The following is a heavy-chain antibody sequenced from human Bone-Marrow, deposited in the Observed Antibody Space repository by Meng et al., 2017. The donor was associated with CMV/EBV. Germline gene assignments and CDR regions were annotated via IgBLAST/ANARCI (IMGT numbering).Heavy chain of an antibody. CDR1: GYTFTTYD. CDR3: AKGSNGVKHREYQLLWGDGYYYYGMDV. Sequence: ASVKVSCKASGYTFTTYDINWVRQATGQGLEWMGWMNPNSGNTGYAQKFQGRVTLTRVTSISTAYMELSSLTSDDTAVYYCAKGSNGVKHREYQLLWGDGYYYYGMDVWGQGTTVTVS. D-gene: IGHD2-2*01. CDR2: MNPNSGNT. J-gene: IGHJ6*02. V-gene: IGHV1-8*01.